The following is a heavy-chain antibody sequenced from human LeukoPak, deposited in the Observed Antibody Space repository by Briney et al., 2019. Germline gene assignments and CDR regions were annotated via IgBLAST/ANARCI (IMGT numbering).Heavy chain of an antibody. CDR1: GGSFSGYY. Sequence: SETLSLTCAVYGGSFSGYYWSWIRQPPGKGLERIGEINHSGSTNYNPSLKSRVTISVDTSKNQFSLKLSSVTAADTAVYYCARGGAGVGATTDDFDYWGQGTLVTVSS. V-gene: IGHV4-34*01. CDR3: ARGGAGVGATTDDFDY. J-gene: IGHJ4*02. D-gene: IGHD1-26*01. CDR2: INHSGST.